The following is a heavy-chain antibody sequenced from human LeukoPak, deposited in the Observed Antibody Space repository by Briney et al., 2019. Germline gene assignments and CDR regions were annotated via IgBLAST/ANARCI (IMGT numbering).Heavy chain of an antibody. J-gene: IGHJ4*02. V-gene: IGHV3-23*01. CDR2: ISGGGGGT. Sequence: GGSLRLSCAVSGITLSNYGMSWVRQAPGKGLEWVAGISGGGGGTSYADSVKGRFTISRDNPKNTLYLQMNNLRAEDTAVYFCAKRGVVIRVLLVGFHKEAYYFDSWGQGALVTVSS. CDR3: AKRGVVIRVLLVGFHKEAYYFDS. D-gene: IGHD3-10*01. CDR1: GITLSNYG.